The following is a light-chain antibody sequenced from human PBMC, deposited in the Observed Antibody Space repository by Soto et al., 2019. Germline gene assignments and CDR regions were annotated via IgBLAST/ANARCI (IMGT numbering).Light chain of an antibody. V-gene: IGLV1-40*01. J-gene: IGLJ1*01. CDR2: DNN. CDR3: QSYDSSLSGSYV. Sequence: QSVLTQPPSVSGAPGQRVIISCTGSSSNIGAGYDVHWYQQLPGTAPRLLIYDNNNRPSGVPARFSVSKSDTSASLAITGLQPEDKADYYCQSYDSSLSGSYVFGTGTKVTVL. CDR1: SSNIGAGYD.